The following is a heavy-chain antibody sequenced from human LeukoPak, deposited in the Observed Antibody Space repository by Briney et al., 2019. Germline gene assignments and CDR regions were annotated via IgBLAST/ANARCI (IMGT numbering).Heavy chain of an antibody. Sequence: GGSLRLSCAASGFTFSRHGMHWVRQAQGKGPKWVAVIWYDGSQKYYGDSVKGRFTISRDNSKNTLYLQMNSLRAEDTAVYYCARDSPTDWFFDLWGRGTLVTVSS. V-gene: IGHV3-33*01. D-gene: IGHD4-17*01. J-gene: IGHJ2*01. CDR1: GFTFSRHG. CDR2: IWYDGSQK. CDR3: ARDSPTDWFFDL.